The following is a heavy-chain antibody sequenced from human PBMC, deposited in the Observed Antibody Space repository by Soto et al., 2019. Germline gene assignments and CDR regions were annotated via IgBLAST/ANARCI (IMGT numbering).Heavy chain of an antibody. CDR1: GFTFSTYS. CDR2: ISSTSNTI. D-gene: IGHD2-15*01. Sequence: EVQLVESGGGLVQPGGSLRLSCAASGFTFSTYSMSWVRQAPGKGLEWVSYISSTSNTIYYADSVKGRFTISRDNAKKALYLHMNSLSAEDPAVYYCARDRGCSGGICYRDLGYWGQGTLVTVSS. CDR3: ARDRGCSGGICYRDLGY. J-gene: IGHJ4*02. V-gene: IGHV3-48*01.